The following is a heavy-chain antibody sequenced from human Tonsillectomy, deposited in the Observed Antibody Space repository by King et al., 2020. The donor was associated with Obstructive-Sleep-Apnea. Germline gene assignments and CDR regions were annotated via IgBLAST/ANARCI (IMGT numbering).Heavy chain of an antibody. CDR1: GFTFSSYG. V-gene: IGHV3-30*18. Sequence: VQLVESGGGVVQPGRSLRLSCAASGFTFSSYGMHWVRQAPGKGLEWVAVISYDGSNKYYADSVKGRFTISRDNSKNTLYLQMNSLRAEDTAVYYCAKAGQLWLLLFDYWGQGTLVTVSS. CDR3: AKAGQLWLLLFDY. D-gene: IGHD5-18*01. J-gene: IGHJ4*02. CDR2: ISYDGSNK.